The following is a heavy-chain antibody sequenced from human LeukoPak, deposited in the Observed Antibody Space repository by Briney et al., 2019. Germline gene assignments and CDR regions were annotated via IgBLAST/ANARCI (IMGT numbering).Heavy chain of an antibody. CDR1: GLSFSTFA. CDR3: ARDWRGWYYFDY. Sequence: GGSLRLSCAASGLSFSTFAMSWVRQGPARGLEWVSSIRGNGETFYADSVKGRFTISRDNSKNTLYLQMNSLRAEDTAVYYCARDWRGWYYFDYWGQGTLVTVSS. CDR2: IRGNGET. V-gene: IGHV3-23*01. D-gene: IGHD6-19*01. J-gene: IGHJ4*02.